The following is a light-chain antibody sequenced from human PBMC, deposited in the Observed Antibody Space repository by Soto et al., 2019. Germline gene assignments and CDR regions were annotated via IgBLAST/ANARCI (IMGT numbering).Light chain of an antibody. CDR2: SSS. CDR3: QQYGSSLIT. V-gene: IGKV3-20*01. J-gene: IGKJ5*01. Sequence: EIELTQSPGTLSLSPGERATLSCRASQSISSTLLAWYQQKTGQAPRLLIYSSSIRATGIPDRFSGSGSGTDFTLTISSLEPEDFAVYYCQQYGSSLITFGQGTRREIK. CDR1: QSISSTL.